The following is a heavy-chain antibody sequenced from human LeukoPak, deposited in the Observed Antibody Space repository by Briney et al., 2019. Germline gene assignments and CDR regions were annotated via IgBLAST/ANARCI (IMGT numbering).Heavy chain of an antibody. J-gene: IGHJ5*02. CDR2: ISYDGSNK. CDR1: GFSFISYA. CDR3: ARDSGYCSGGSCYANWFDP. D-gene: IGHD2-15*01. V-gene: IGHV3-30*04. Sequence: GGSLRLSCAASGFSFISYAMHWVRQAPGKGLEWVAVISYDGSNKYYADSVKGRFTISRDNSKNTLYLQMNSLRAEDTAVYYCARDSGYCSGGSCYANWFDPWGQGTLVTVSS.